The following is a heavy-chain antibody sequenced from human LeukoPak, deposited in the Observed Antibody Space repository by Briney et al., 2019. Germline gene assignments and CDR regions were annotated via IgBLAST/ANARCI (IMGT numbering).Heavy chain of an antibody. J-gene: IGHJ5*02. V-gene: IGHV3-21*01. CDR3: ARVRRASNWFDP. Sequence: GGSLRLSCAASGFTFSSYSMNWVRQAPGKGLVWVSSISSSSSYIYYADSVKGRFTISRDNAKNSLYLQMNSLRAEDTAVYYCARVRRASNWFDPWGQGTLVTVSS. CDR2: ISSSSSYI. CDR1: GFTFSSYS.